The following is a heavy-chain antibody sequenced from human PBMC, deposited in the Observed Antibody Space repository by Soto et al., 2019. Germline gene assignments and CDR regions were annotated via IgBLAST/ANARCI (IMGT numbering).Heavy chain of an antibody. D-gene: IGHD2-2*01. V-gene: IGHV3-7*01. CDR2: IKQDGSEK. CDR1: GFTFSSYW. J-gene: IGHJ4*02. CDR3: ARRRCSSTSCFFDY. Sequence: EVQLVESGGGLVQPGGSLRLSCAASGFTFSSYWMSWVRQAPGKGLEWVANIKQDGSEKYYVDSVKGRFTISRDNAKNSLYLQMNSLRADDTAVYYCARRRCSSTSCFFDYWGQGTLVTVSS.